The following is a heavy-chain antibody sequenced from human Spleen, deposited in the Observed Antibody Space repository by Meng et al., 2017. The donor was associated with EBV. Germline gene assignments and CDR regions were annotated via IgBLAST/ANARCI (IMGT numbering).Heavy chain of an antibody. J-gene: IGHJ4*02. CDR1: GGAFSNDI. V-gene: IGHV1-69*01. D-gene: IGHD3-16*01. CDR2: IMATHGAT. Sequence: VQLVQSGVEGXXXXXXVKXSXXXSGGAFSNDIISCVRQAPGQGLEWMGGIMATHGATDYAQNFQGRLTLTADESTSTAYMHLNSLRSEDTAIYYCTRGSVDVLIEDYFDYWGQGTLVTVSS. CDR3: TRGSVDVLIEDYFDY.